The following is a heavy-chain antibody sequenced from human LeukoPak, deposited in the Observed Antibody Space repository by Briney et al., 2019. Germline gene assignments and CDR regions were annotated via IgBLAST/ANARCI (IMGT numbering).Heavy chain of an antibody. Sequence: GGSLRLSCVASGFTFSDFWMTWFRQAPGKGLEWVANIKQDGSVRYYVDSVKGRFTISRDNTKNSLYLEMNSLRAEDTAVYYCAKITYYDILTGYLVAPYFDYWGQGTLVTVSS. V-gene: IGHV3-7*03. D-gene: IGHD3-9*01. CDR1: GFTFSDFW. J-gene: IGHJ4*02. CDR3: AKITYYDILTGYLVAPYFDY. CDR2: IKQDGSVR.